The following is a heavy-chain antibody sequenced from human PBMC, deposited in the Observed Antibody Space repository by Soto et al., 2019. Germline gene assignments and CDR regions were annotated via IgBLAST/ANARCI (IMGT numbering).Heavy chain of an antibody. D-gene: IGHD2-15*01. CDR3: TTGSVEGY. J-gene: IGHJ4*02. CDR1: GFIFTDAC. V-gene: IGHV3-15*07. Sequence: DVQLVESGGGLVRPGGSLRLSFATPGFIFTDACMNWVRQAPGKGLEWVGRVKTKAQGERKDYGEAVQGRFTISRDDSNNSLHLQMTSLRTEDTAVYYCTTGSVEGYWGQGVLVTVSS. CDR2: VKTKAQGERK.